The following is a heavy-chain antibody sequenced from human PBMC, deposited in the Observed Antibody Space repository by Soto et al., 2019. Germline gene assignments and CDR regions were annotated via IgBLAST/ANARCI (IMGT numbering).Heavy chain of an antibody. D-gene: IGHD3-10*01. CDR3: ARGRYYGSGNKNWFDP. CDR1: GGSISSYY. Sequence: SETLSLTCTVSGGSISSYYWSWIRQPAGKGLEWIGRIYTSGSTNYNPSLKSRVTMSVDTSKNQSSLKLSSVTAADTAVYYCARGRYYGSGNKNWFDPWGQGTLVTVSS. CDR2: IYTSGST. J-gene: IGHJ5*02. V-gene: IGHV4-4*07.